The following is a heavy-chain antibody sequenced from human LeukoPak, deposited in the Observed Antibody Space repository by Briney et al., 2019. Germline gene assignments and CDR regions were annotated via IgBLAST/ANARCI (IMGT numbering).Heavy chain of an antibody. J-gene: IGHJ4*02. CDR1: GFTFSRYW. V-gene: IGHV3-74*01. Sequence: GGSLRLSCAASGFTFSRYWMNWVRQAPGKGLVWVSHINNDGSTTTYADSVKGRFTISRDNAKNTLFLEVNSLRVEDTAVYYCARDRGYSFDYWGRGALVTVSS. CDR3: ARDRGYSFDY. CDR2: INNDGSTT. D-gene: IGHD3-22*01.